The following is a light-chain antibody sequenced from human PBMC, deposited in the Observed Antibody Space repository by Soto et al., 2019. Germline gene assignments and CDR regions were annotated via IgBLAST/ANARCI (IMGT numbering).Light chain of an antibody. CDR1: QSISTW. CDR2: AAS. CDR3: QQYNTYSWP. J-gene: IGKJ1*01. Sequence: DSRMTQTHSTLSASVGDRVTITCRAGQSISTWLAWYQQKPGQAPKLLISAASNLESGVPSRFSGSGSGTEFTLTISGLQPDDFATYYCQQYNTYSWPFGQGTKVDI. V-gene: IGKV1-5*01.